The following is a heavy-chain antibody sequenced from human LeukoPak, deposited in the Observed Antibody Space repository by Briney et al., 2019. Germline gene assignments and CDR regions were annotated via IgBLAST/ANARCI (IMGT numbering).Heavy chain of an antibody. D-gene: IGHD4/OR15-4a*01. CDR2: INSDGSST. CDR1: GFTFSSYW. J-gene: IGHJ4*02. V-gene: IGHV3-74*01. Sequence: PGGSLRLSGAASGFTFSSYWMHWVRQAPGKGLVWVSRINSDGSSTSYADSVKGRFTISRDNAKNTLYLQMSSLRAEDTAVYYCARDVGRGLWFYFWGQGTLVTVSS. CDR3: ARDVGRGLWFYF.